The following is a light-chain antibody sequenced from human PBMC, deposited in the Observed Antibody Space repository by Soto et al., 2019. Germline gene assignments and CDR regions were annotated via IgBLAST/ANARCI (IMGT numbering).Light chain of an antibody. V-gene: IGKV3-20*01. CDR3: QQYGSSAPIT. CDR1: PSVTSY. J-gene: IGKJ5*01. Sequence: ESVLTQPPGTLSLSPGERATLSCRASPSVTSYLAWYQQKPGQAPRLLIYGPSNRATGIPDRFTGIGSGTDFTLTISRLEPEDFALYYCQQYGSSAPITFGQGTRLEIK. CDR2: GPS.